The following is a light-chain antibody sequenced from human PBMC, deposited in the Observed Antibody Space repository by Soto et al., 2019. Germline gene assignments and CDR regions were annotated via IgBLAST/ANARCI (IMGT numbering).Light chain of an antibody. CDR2: EFR. Sequence: QSALTQPPSASGSPGQSVTISCTGAANNIGGYNFVSWYQHHPGKAPKLIISEFRERPSGVPDRFSGSKSGNTASLTVSGLQAEDEADYYCSSYAGSNNVIFGGGTKLTVL. J-gene: IGLJ2*01. V-gene: IGLV2-8*01. CDR3: SSYAGSNNVI. CDR1: ANNIGGYNF.